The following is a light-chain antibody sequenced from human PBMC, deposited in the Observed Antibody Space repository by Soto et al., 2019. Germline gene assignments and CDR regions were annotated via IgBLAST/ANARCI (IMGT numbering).Light chain of an antibody. V-gene: IGKV1-5*03. Sequence: DIQMTQSPSTLSASVGDRVTITCRTHHNVNGWLAWYQQTPEKAPKLLINTASTLESGVSSRFSGRGFGTDFPLTISSLQTDDFASYYCQQYDTRCTFGRGTKV. CDR2: TAS. CDR1: HNVNGW. J-gene: IGKJ4*02. CDR3: QQYDTRCT.